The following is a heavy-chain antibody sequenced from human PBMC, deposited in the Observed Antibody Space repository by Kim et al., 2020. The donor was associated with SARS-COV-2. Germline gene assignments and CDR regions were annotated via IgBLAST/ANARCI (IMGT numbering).Heavy chain of an antibody. J-gene: IGHJ4*02. D-gene: IGHD3-22*01. CDR3: ARAPIVVVITHFDY. V-gene: IGHV4-31*02. Sequence: NPSRKNRFTISVYTSKNQFSLKLSSVTAADTAVYYCARAPIVVVITHFDYWGQGTLVTVSS.